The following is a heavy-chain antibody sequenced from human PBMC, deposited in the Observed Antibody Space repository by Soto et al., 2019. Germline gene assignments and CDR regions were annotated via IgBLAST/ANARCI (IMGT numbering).Heavy chain of an antibody. J-gene: IGHJ6*02. V-gene: IGHV5-10-1*01. D-gene: IGHD6-13*01. CDR1: GYSFTSYW. CDR2: IDPSDSYT. CDR3: ARLGKQLDSNYYYYGMDV. Sequence: GESLKISFKGSGYSFTSYWISWVRQMPGKVLEWMGRIDPSDSYTNSSPSFQGHVTISADKSISTAYLQWRSLKASDTAMYYCARLGKQLDSNYYYYGMDVWGQGTTVTVSS.